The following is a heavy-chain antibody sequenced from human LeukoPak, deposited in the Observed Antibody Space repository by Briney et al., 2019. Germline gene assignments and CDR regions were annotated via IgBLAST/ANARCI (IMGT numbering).Heavy chain of an antibody. CDR1: GFTFSSYS. Sequence: GGSLRHSCAASGFTFSSYSMNWVRQAPGKGLEWVSYISSSSSTIYYADSVKGRFTISRDNAKNSLYLQMNSLRAEDTAVYYCARLIVVVPAATFDYWGQGTLVTVSS. D-gene: IGHD2-2*01. CDR3: ARLIVVVPAATFDY. CDR2: ISSSSSTI. J-gene: IGHJ4*02. V-gene: IGHV3-48*01.